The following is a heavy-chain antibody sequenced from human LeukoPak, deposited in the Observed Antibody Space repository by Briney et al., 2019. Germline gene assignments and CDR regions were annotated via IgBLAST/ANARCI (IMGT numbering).Heavy chain of an antibody. J-gene: IGHJ4*02. CDR2: IIPILGIA. CDR3: AREGPNYDFWSGYHFDY. Sequence: SVKVSCKASGYTFTSYYMHWVRQAPGQGLEWMGRIIPILGIANYAQKFQGRVTITADKSTSTAYMELSSLRSEDTAVYYCAREGPNYDFWSGYHFDYWGQGTLVTVSS. D-gene: IGHD3-3*01. CDR1: GYTFTSYY. V-gene: IGHV1-69*04.